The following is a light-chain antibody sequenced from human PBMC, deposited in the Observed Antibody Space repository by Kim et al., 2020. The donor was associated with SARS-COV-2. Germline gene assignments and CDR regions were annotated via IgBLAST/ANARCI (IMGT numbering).Light chain of an antibody. CDR1: QDISNY. V-gene: IGKV1-33*01. CDR3: QQYDNLPIT. CDR2: DAS. J-gene: IGKJ5*01. Sequence: DIQMTQSPSSLSASVGDRVTITCQASQDISNYLNWYQQKPGQAPKLLIYDASNLETGVPSRFSGSGSGTDFTFTISSLQPEDIATYYCQQYDNLPITFGRGTRLEIK.